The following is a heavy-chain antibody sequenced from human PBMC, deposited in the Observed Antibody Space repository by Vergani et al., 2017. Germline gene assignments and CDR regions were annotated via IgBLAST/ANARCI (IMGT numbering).Heavy chain of an antibody. Sequence: QVQLVESGGGVVQPGTSLRLSCVVSGFALNRHAMYWVRQAPGKGLEWVVGISFDGTNEYYPDLVKGRFTISRNIAKNTLYLQVRSLRLEDTGVYHCVKDRGLCAGGRCYTEAWHYWGQGTLVTVSS. D-gene: IGHD2-2*02. J-gene: IGHJ4*02. CDR3: VKDRGLCAGGRCYTEAWHY. CDR1: GFALNRHA. V-gene: IGHV3-30*18. CDR2: ISFDGTNE.